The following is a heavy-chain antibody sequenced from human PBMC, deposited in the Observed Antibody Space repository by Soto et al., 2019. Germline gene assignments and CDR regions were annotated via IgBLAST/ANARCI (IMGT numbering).Heavy chain of an antibody. D-gene: IGHD2-21*02. CDR3: ARYIVVVTATYAFDI. CDR1: GFTFNSYA. V-gene: IGHV3-30-3*01. CDR2: ISYDGSNK. J-gene: IGHJ3*02. Sequence: QVQLVESGGGVVQPGRSLRLSCAASGFTFNSYAMHWVRQAPGKGLEWVAVISYDGSNKYYADSVKGRFTISRDNSKNTLYLQMNSLRAEDTAVYYCARYIVVVTATYAFDIWGQGTMVTVSS.